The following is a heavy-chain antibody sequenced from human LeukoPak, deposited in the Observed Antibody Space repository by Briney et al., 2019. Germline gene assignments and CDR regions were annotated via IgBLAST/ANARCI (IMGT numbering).Heavy chain of an antibody. CDR2: IYHSGST. CDR1: GYSISSGYY. J-gene: IGHJ5*02. V-gene: IGHV4-38-2*02. Sequence: SETLSLTCAVSGYSISSGYYWGWIRQPPGEGLEWIGSIYHSGSTYYNPSLKSRVTISVDTSKNQFSLKLSSVTAADTAVYYCAREGGDYYGSGSYHTLGNWFDPWGQGTLVTVSS. D-gene: IGHD3-10*01. CDR3: AREGGDYYGSGSYHTLGNWFDP.